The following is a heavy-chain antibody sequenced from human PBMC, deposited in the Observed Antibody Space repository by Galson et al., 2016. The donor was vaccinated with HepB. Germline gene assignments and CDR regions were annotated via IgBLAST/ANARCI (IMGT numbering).Heavy chain of an antibody. V-gene: IGHV4-59*01. J-gene: IGHJ4*02. CDR3: ARTGVHEYWSGYPEAFFDY. CDR1: GDSISSYY. CDR2: IYFSGRT. D-gene: IGHD3-3*01. Sequence: ETLSLTCSVSGDSISSYYWSWIRQPPGKGLEWMGYIYFSGRTSYTPSLKSRLTISVDTSKNQFSLKLTSVTASDTAVYFCARTGVHEYWSGYPEAFFDYWGQG.